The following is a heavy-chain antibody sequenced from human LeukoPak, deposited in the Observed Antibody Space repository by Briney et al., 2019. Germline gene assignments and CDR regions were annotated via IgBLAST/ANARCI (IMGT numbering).Heavy chain of an antibody. J-gene: IGHJ6*03. V-gene: IGHV1-2*02. CDR2: INPNSGGT. CDR3: ARGQRAAAPNYMDV. CDR1: GYTFTGYY. Sequence: ASVKVSCKASGYTFTGYYMHWVRQAPGQGLEWMGWINPNSGGTNYAQKFQGRVTMTRDTSISTAYMELSSLRSEDTAVYYCARGQRAAAPNYMDVWGKGTTVTVSS. D-gene: IGHD6-13*01.